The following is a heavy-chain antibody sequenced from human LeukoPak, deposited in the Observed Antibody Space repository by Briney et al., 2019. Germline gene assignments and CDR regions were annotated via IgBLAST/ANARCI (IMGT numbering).Heavy chain of an antibody. CDR1: GYSFTSYW. Sequence: GESLKISCKGSGYSFTSYWIGWVRQMPGKGLEWMGIIYPGDSDTRYSPSFQGQVTISADKSISTAYLQWSSLKASDTAMYHCARAPYYDFWSGHHFDYWGQGTLVTVSS. CDR2: IYPGDSDT. D-gene: IGHD3-3*01. CDR3: ARAPYYDFWSGHHFDY. J-gene: IGHJ4*02. V-gene: IGHV5-51*01.